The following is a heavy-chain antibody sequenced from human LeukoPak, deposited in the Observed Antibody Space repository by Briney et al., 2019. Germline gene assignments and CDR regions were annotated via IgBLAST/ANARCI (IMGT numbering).Heavy chain of an antibody. CDR3: AREKDIFDY. CDR1: GGSISSSNW. V-gene: IGHV4-4*02. J-gene: IGHJ4*02. CDR2: IYYSGRT. Sequence: SGTLSLTCAVSGGSISSSNWWSWVRQPPGKGLEWIGYIYYSGRTNYNPSLKSRVTISVDTSKNQFSLTLSSVTAADTAVYYCAREKDIFDYWGQGTLVTVSS.